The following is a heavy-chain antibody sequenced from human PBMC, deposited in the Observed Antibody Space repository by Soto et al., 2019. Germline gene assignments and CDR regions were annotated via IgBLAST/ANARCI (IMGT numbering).Heavy chain of an antibody. CDR2: MNPNSGNT. V-gene: IGHV1-8*01. D-gene: IGHD2-2*01. CDR1: GYTFTSYD. Sequence: GASVKVSCKASGYTFTSYDINWVRQATGQGLEWMGWMNPNSGNTGYAQKFQGRVTMTRNTSISTAYMELSSLRSEDTAVYYCARGLYCSSTSCYLGFDYWGQGTLVTVSS. CDR3: ARGLYCSSTSCYLGFDY. J-gene: IGHJ4*02.